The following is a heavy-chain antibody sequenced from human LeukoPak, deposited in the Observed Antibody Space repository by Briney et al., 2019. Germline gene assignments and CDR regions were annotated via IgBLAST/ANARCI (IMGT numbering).Heavy chain of an antibody. V-gene: IGHV4-59*01. Sequence: SETLSLTCTVSGDSISSYYWSWLRQPPGGGLEWFGYAYYSGSTNYNPSLKSRVTISVDTSKNLFSLKLSSVTAADTAVYYCARDRYDYDSFGYYYFDYWGQGTLVTVSS. CDR2: AYYSGST. D-gene: IGHD3-22*01. CDR3: ARDRYDYDSFGYYYFDY. J-gene: IGHJ4*02. CDR1: GDSISSYY.